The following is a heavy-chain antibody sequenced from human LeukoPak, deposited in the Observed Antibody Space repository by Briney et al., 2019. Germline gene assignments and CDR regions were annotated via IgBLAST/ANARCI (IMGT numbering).Heavy chain of an antibody. V-gene: IGHV3-7*01. Sequence: PGGSLRLSCAASGFTFTNYWMTWVRQAPGKGLEWVANIKQDGSERNYVDSLKGRFTISRDNAKKSLYLQMNSLRAEDTAVYYCANTRAFRTLDYWGQGTLVTVSS. CDR3: ANTRAFRTLDY. J-gene: IGHJ4*02. CDR2: IKQDGSER. CDR1: GFTFTNYW. D-gene: IGHD3-10*01.